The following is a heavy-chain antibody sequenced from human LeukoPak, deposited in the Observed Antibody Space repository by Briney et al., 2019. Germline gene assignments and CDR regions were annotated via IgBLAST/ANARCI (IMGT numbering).Heavy chain of an antibody. Sequence: SETLSLTCTVSGGSISSSSYYWGWIRQPPGKGLEWSGSIYYSGSTYYNPSLKSRVTISVDTSKNQFSLKLSSVTAADTAVYYCARDRYGDYGMDVWGQGTTVTVSS. CDR3: ARDRYGDYGMDV. J-gene: IGHJ6*02. CDR2: IYYSGST. D-gene: IGHD4-17*01. V-gene: IGHV4-39*07. CDR1: GGSISSSSYY.